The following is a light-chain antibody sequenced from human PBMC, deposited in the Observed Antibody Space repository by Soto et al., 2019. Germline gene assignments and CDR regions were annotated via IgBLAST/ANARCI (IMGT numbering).Light chain of an antibody. CDR2: EVT. V-gene: IGLV2-23*02. CDR3: CSSVGSYV. CDR1: SSDVGGYKY. J-gene: IGLJ1*01. Sequence: QSVLTQPASVSGSPGQSITISCTGTSSDVGGYKYVSWYQQHPGKAPKLIIYEVTKRPSGVSNRFSGSKSANTASLTISGLQPEDEADYYCCSSVGSYVFGTGTKVTVL.